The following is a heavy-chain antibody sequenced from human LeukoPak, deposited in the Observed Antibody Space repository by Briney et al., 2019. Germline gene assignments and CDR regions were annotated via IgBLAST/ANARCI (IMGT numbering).Heavy chain of an antibody. CDR2: IYDSGST. V-gene: IGHV4-39*01. J-gene: IGHJ4*02. Sequence: SETLSLTCTVSGGSIRSSYYYWGWIRQPPGKGLEWIGSIYDSGSTYYNPSLKSRVTISVDTSKNQFSLKLTSVTAADTAVYYCASSSGGDFWSGYRLYFDNWGRGTLVTVSA. CDR3: ASSSGGDFWSGYRLYFDN. CDR1: GGSIRSSYYY. D-gene: IGHD3-3*01.